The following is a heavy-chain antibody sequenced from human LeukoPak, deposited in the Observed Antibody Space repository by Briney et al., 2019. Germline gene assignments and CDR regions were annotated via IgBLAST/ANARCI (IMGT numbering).Heavy chain of an antibody. D-gene: IGHD3-10*01. CDR2: ISSSSSTI. CDR1: GLTISSYS. V-gene: IGHV3-48*01. Sequence: LPGGSLRLSCAASGLTISSYSMNWVRQAPGKGLQWVSYISSSSSTIYYADSVKGRFTISRDNAKNSLYLQMNSLRAEDTAVYYCARALWFGETFHAYWGQGTLVTVSS. CDR3: ARALWFGETFHAY. J-gene: IGHJ4*02.